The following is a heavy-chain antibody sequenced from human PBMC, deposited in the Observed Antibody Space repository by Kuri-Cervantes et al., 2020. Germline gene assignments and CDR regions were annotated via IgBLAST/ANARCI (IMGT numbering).Heavy chain of an antibody. J-gene: IGHJ6*02. CDR2: ISYDGSNK. Sequence: GGSLRLSCAASGFTFSSYWMSWVRQAPGKGLEWVAVISYDGSNKYYADSVKGRFTISRDNSKNTLYLQMNSLRAEDTAVYYCAKPQADSSGYLLLGYGMDVWGQGTTVTVSS. CDR3: AKPQADSSGYLLLGYGMDV. D-gene: IGHD3-22*01. V-gene: IGHV3-30*18. CDR1: GFTFSSYW.